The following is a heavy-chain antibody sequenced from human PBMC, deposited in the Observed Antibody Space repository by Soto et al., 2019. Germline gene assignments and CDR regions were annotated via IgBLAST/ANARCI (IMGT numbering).Heavy chain of an antibody. Sequence: EVQLLESGGGLVQPGGSLRLSCAASGFTFTTSGMTWVRQAPGKGLEWVSGISGRGSATYYADSVKGRFTISRDDSKNTLYLHMNSLRVEDSALYYCAKDPSPVVVVASAFDFWGQGTMVTVSS. CDR1: GFTFTTSG. D-gene: IGHD2-15*01. CDR3: AKDPSPVVVVASAFDF. V-gene: IGHV3-23*01. CDR2: ISGRGSAT. J-gene: IGHJ3*01.